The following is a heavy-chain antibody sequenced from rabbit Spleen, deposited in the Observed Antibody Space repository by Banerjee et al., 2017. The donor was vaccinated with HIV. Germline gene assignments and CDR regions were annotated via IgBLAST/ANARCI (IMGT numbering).Heavy chain of an antibody. CDR2: RYNGDGST. CDR1: GFSFSSNA. J-gene: IGHJ4*01. CDR3: ARDPANREDFNL. V-gene: IGHV1S47*01. Sequence: QEQLEESGGDLVKPGASLTLTCTASGFSFSSNAMCWVRQAPGKGPEWIACRYNGDGSTYYASWVNGRFTISKTSSTTVDLKMTSLTAADTATYFCARDPANREDFNLWGPGTLVTVS.